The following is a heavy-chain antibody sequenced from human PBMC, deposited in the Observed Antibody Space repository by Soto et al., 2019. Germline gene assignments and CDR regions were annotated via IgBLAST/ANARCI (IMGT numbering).Heavy chain of an antibody. D-gene: IGHD6-6*01. V-gene: IGHV4-61*08. CDR2: VYSTGTT. Sequence: PETLSLTCSVSGDSVSSSDFYWTWIRQPPGKPLEWIGYVYSTGTTNYSPSLKSRVDMSVDTSENQFSLKVRSVTAADAAVYFCARASKLVDPKDGKSPYFYAMEVWGPGTSVT. CDR1: GDSVSSSDFY. J-gene: IGHJ6*02. CDR3: ARASKLVDPKDGKSPYFYAMEV.